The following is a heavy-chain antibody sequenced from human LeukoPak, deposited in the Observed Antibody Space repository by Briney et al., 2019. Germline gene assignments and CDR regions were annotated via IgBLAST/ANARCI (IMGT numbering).Heavy chain of an antibody. CDR2: INPSGGST. Sequence: RRASVKVSCKASGYTFSNYYIHWVRQAPGQGLEWMGIINPSGGSTSYTQKFQGRVTMTRDTSTSTVYMELSSLRSEDTAVYYCAREGSPPKISDFWSGLGPYYYYGMDVWGQGTTVTVSS. CDR3: AREGSPPKISDFWSGLGPYYYYGMDV. CDR1: GYTFSNYY. J-gene: IGHJ6*02. V-gene: IGHV1-46*01. D-gene: IGHD3-3*01.